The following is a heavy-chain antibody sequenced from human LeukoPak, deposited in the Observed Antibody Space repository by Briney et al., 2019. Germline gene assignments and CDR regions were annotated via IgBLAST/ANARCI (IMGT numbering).Heavy chain of an antibody. D-gene: IGHD3-10*01. Sequence: GGSLRLSCAASGFTFSSYAMSWVRQAPGKGLEWVSAISGSGGSTYYADSVKGRFTISRDNSKNTLYLQMNSLRAEDTAVYYCAKDGSGSHGTGYYYYYMDVWGKGTTVTVSS. V-gene: IGHV3-23*01. CDR2: ISGSGGST. CDR1: GFTFSSYA. J-gene: IGHJ6*03. CDR3: AKDGSGSHGTGYYYYYMDV.